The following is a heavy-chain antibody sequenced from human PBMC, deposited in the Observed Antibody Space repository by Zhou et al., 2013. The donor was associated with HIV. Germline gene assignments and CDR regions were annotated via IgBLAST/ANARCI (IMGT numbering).Heavy chain of an antibody. D-gene: IGHD2-8*02. J-gene: IGHJ3*02. Sequence: QVQLVQSGAEVKKPGSSVKVSCKASGGTFSSYVISWVRQAPGQGLEWMGGIIPIFGTAKYAQKFQGRVTITTDESTSTAYMELGSLRSEDTAVYYCARGPYYSPTDGGHLDIWGQGTMVTVSS. CDR2: IIPIFGTA. CDR1: GGTFSSYV. V-gene: IGHV1-69*05. CDR3: ARGPYYSPTDGGHLDI.